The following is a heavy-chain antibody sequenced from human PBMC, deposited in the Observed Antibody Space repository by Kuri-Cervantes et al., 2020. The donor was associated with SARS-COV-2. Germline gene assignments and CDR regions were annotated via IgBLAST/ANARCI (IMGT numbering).Heavy chain of an antibody. CDR3: ARANSGVGYCSSTSCGSWTSSYYYYGMDV. D-gene: IGHD2-2*01. Sequence: ASVTVSCKASGYTFTSYYMHWVRQAPGQGLEWMGIINPSGGSTSYAQKFQGIVTMTRDTSTSTVYMELSSLRSEDTAVYYCARANSGVGYCSSTSCGSWTSSYYYYGMDVWGQGTTVTVSS. CDR2: INPSGGST. J-gene: IGHJ6*02. V-gene: IGHV1-46*01. CDR1: GYTFTSYY.